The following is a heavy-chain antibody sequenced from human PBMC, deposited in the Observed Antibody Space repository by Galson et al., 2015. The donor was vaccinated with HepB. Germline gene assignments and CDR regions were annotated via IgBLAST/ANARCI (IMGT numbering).Heavy chain of an antibody. V-gene: IGHV1-2*02. Sequence: SVKVSCKASGYTFTGYYMHWVRQAPGQGLEWMGWINPNSGGTNYAQKFQGRVTMTRDTSISTAYMELSRLRSDDAAVYYCARVPRYSSGYDSSWGQGTLVTVSS. CDR3: ARVPRYSSGYDSS. CDR1: GYTFTGYY. CDR2: INPNSGGT. D-gene: IGHD6-19*01. J-gene: IGHJ4*02.